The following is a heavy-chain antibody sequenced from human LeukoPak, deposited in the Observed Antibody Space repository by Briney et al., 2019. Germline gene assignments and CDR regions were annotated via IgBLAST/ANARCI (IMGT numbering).Heavy chain of an antibody. CDR1: GYSFTSYW. Sequence: GESLKISCKGSGYSFTSYWIGWVRQMPGKGLEWMGIIYPGDSDTRYSPSFQGQVTISADKSISTAYLQWSSLKASDTAMYYCARLLGYFGVVPYYFDYWGQGTLVTVSS. CDR3: ARLLGYFGVVPYYFDY. CDR2: IYPGDSDT. V-gene: IGHV5-51*01. D-gene: IGHD3-3*01. J-gene: IGHJ4*02.